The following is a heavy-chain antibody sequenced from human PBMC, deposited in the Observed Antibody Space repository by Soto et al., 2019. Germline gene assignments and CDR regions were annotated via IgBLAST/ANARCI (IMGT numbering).Heavy chain of an antibody. V-gene: IGHV3-48*02. D-gene: IGHD2-15*01. Sequence: GGSLRLSCAASGFTFSTYAMTWFRQAPGKGLEWISYISSSSGTIYYADSVQGRFTISRDDAKNSLYLQMNSLGDEDTAVYFCAKDLRLPSPYAMDFRGTAPSLTLSS. CDR1: GFTFSTYA. CDR3: AKDLRLPSPYAMDF. CDR2: ISSSSGTI. J-gene: IGHJ6*04.